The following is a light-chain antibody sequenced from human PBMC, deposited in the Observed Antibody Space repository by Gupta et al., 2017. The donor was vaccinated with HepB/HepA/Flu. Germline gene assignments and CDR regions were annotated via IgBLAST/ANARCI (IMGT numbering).Light chain of an antibody. J-gene: IGKJ4*01. CDR2: GTS. V-gene: IGKV3-20*01. CDR3: QQYGRSPLT. Sequence: EIVLTQSPGTLSLSPGERATLSCRASQSFSRTFLAWYQQKAGQAPRLLIYGTSSRATGIPDRFSSSGSGTDFTLTISRLEPEDFAVYYCQQYGRSPLTFGRGTRVEIK. CDR1: QSFSRTF.